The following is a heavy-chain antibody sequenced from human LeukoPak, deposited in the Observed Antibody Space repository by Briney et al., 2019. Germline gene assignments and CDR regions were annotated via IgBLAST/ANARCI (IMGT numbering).Heavy chain of an antibody. J-gene: IGHJ3*02. V-gene: IGHV3-23*01. CDR2: ISGSGGST. CDR1: GFTFSSYA. D-gene: IGHD6-19*01. CDR3: AKANPHTTAVAGNDAFDI. Sequence: GGSLRLSCAASGFTFSSYAMSWVRQAPGKGLEWVSAISGSGGSTYYADSVKGRFTISRDNSKNTLYLQMNSLRAEDTAVYCCAKANPHTTAVAGNDAFDIWGQGTMVTVSS.